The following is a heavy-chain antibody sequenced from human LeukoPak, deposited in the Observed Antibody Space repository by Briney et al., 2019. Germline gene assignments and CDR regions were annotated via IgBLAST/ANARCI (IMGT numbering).Heavy chain of an antibody. CDR2: ISLAGRT. J-gene: IGHJ4*02. CDR1: GGSITTTNF. CDR3: SRESGPFCPFGH. Sequence: PSETLSLTCGVSGGSITTTNFWSWVRQPPGGGLEWFGDISLAGRTRYNPSLESRVTISLDQSKTHLYLTLASVTAAATAVYYCSRESGPFCPFGHWGQGTRVAVTS. D-gene: IGHD5-12*01. V-gene: IGHV4-4*02.